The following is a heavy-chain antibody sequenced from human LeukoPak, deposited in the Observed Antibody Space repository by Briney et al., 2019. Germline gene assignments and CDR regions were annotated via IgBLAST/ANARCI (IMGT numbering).Heavy chain of an antibody. CDR1: GGSFSGYY. J-gene: IGHJ5*02. Sequence: SETLSLTCAVYGGSFSGYYWSWIRQPPGKGLEWIGEINHSGSTNYNPSPKSRVTISVDTSKNQFSLKLSSVTAADTAVYYCARVRVLSSSWYDRYNWFDPWGQGTLVTVSS. D-gene: IGHD6-13*01. CDR3: ARVRVLSSSWYDRYNWFDP. CDR2: INHSGST. V-gene: IGHV4-34*01.